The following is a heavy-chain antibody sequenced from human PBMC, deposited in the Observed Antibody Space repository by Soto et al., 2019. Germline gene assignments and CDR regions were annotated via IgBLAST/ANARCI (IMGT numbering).Heavy chain of an antibody. Sequence: ASVKVSCKVSGSTFTGYYMHWMRQAPGQGLEWMGWVNPNQGGTNYAQKFQGRVTMTKDASISTVYMELSRLRSDDTAVYYCARQGTEDFWRSTDVGGQGPTVTVS. D-gene: IGHD3-3*01. J-gene: IGHJ6*02. V-gene: IGHV1-2*02. CDR3: ARQGTEDFWRSTDV. CDR2: VNPNQGGT. CDR1: GSTFTGYY.